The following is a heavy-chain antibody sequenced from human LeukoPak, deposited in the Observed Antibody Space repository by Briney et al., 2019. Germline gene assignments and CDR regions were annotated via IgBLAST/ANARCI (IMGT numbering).Heavy chain of an antibody. CDR1: GGSFSGYY. J-gene: IGHJ4*02. V-gene: IGHV4-34*01. CDR3: ARGQWEVRGIIITQLDY. CDR2: SKHSGGT. D-gene: IGHD3-10*01. Sequence: SETLSLTCAVYGGSFSGYYWSWIRQPPGKGLEWIGESKHSGGTNYNPSLKSRVTISVDTSKKQFSLTLTSVTAADTAVYYCARGQWEVRGIIITQLDYWGQGTLVTVSS.